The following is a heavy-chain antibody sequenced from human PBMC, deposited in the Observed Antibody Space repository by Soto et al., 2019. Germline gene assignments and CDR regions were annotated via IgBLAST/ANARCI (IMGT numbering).Heavy chain of an antibody. CDR2: IDPSDSYT. J-gene: IGHJ3*02. D-gene: IGHD1-26*01. Sequence: GKSLKISCKGSGYSFTSYWISWVRQMPGKGLEWMGRIDPSDSYTNYSPSFQGHVTISADKSISTAYLQWSSLKASDTAMYYCATWWEAPVGIWGQGTMVTVSS. V-gene: IGHV5-10-1*01. CDR3: ATWWEAPVGI. CDR1: GYSFTSYW.